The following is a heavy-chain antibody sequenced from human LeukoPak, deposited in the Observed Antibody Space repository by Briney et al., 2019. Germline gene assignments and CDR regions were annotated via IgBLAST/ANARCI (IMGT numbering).Heavy chain of an antibody. Sequence: GGSLRLSCADSGFTFSNAWMSWVRQAPGKGLEWVGRIKSKTDGGTTDYAAPVKGRFTISRDDSKNTLNLQMNSLKTEDTAVHYCTTSGRGSGYYYVFDYWGQGTLVTVSS. J-gene: IGHJ4*02. V-gene: IGHV3-15*01. CDR3: TTSGRGSGYYYVFDY. CDR1: GFTFSNAW. CDR2: IKSKTDGGTT. D-gene: IGHD3-22*01.